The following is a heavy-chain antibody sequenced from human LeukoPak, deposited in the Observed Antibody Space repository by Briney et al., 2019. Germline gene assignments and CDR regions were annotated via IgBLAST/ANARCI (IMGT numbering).Heavy chain of an antibody. J-gene: IGHJ4*02. CDR1: GYTFTGYY. D-gene: IGHD6-13*01. Sequence: GASVKVSCKASGYTFTGYYMHWVRQAPGQGLEWMGWINPNSGGTKYAQKFQGRVTMTRDTSISTVYMELSRLRFDDTAMYYCARLNIAAPGTNDYWGQGTLVTVSS. CDR2: INPNSGGT. CDR3: ARLNIAAPGTNDY. V-gene: IGHV1-2*02.